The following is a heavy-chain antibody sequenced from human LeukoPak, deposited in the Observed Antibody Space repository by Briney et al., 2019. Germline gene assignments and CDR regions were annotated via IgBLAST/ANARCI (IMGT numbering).Heavy chain of an antibody. CDR1: GFTFRMYA. Sequence: GGSLRLSCAASGFTFRMYAMSWVRQAPGKGLESVASIIYDGRHTYYAASVKGRFTISRDNSQNTLYLQMNSLRAEDTALYYCAKDGLSYDGSTHVYYFQSLGQGTLVTVSS. CDR2: IIYDGRHT. V-gene: IGHV3-23*01. D-gene: IGHD3-22*01. CDR3: AKDGLSYDGSTHVYYFQS. J-gene: IGHJ4*02.